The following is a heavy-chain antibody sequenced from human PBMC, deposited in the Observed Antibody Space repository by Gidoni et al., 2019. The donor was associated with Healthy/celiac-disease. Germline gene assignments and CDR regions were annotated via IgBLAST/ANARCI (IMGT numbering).Heavy chain of an antibody. V-gene: IGHV4-34*01. CDR1: GGSFSGYY. D-gene: IGHD3-10*01. Sequence: QVQLQQCGAGLLKPSETLSLTCAVYGGSFSGYYWSWIRQPPGKGLEWSGEINHSGSTNYNPYLKSRVTISVDTSKNQFSLKLSSVTAADTAVYYCARFRFGIFDYWGQGTLVNVSS. CDR2: INHSGST. CDR3: ARFRFGIFDY. J-gene: IGHJ4*02.